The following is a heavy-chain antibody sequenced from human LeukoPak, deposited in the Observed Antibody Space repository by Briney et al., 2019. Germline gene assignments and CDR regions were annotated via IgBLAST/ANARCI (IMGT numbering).Heavy chain of an antibody. Sequence: GESLRLSCAASGFSFSSYEMNWVRQAPGKGLEWVSYISSSGSIMYSADSVKGRFTISRDNAKNSLYLQMNSLRAEDTAIYYCSGQYSSSSVVDYWGQGTLVTVSS. CDR2: ISSSGSIM. D-gene: IGHD6-6*01. V-gene: IGHV3-48*03. CDR1: GFSFSSYE. CDR3: SGQYSSSSVVDY. J-gene: IGHJ4*02.